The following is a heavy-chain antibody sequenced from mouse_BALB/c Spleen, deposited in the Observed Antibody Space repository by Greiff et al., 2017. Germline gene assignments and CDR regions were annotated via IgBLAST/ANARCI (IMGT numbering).Heavy chain of an antibody. J-gene: IGHJ2*01. V-gene: IGHV2-9*02. CDR3: ARDGYGSSSFDY. D-gene: IGHD1-1*01. CDR2: IWAGGST. CDR1: GFSLTSYG. Sequence: VKVVESGPGLVAPSQSLSITCTVSGFSLTSYGVHWVRQPPGKGLEWLGVIWAGGSTNYNSALMSRLSISRDNSKSQVFLKMNSLQTDDTAMYYCARDGYGSSSFDYWGQGTTLTVSA.